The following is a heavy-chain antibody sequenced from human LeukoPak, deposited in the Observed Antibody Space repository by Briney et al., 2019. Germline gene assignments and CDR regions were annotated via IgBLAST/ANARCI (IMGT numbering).Heavy chain of an antibody. V-gene: IGHV4-4*07. D-gene: IGHD2-15*01. Sequence: PSKTLSLTCIVSGDSISDNYWTWLRQPAGKGLEWIERIYGGGRTTYNPSLKGRVTMPVDTSKNQFSLNLSSVTAADTAMYYCARGQGYCGDYSCTNWFDTWGQGTVVTVSS. CDR3: ARGQGYCGDYSCTNWFDT. CDR1: GDSISDNY. J-gene: IGHJ5*02. CDR2: IYGGGRT.